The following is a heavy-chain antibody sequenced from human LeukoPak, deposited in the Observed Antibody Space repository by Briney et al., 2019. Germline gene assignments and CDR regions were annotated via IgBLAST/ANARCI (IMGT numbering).Heavy chain of an antibody. V-gene: IGHV3-23*01. J-gene: IGHJ4*02. CDR2: ISGSGGST. Sequence: GGSLRLSCAASGFTFSSYAMSWVRQAPGKGLEWVSAISGSGGSTYYADSVKGRFTISRDNSKNTLYLQMNSLRAEDTAVYYCDVVVVAATQNYFDYWGQGTLVTVSS. CDR3: DVVVVAATQNYFDY. CDR1: GFTFSSYA. D-gene: IGHD2-15*01.